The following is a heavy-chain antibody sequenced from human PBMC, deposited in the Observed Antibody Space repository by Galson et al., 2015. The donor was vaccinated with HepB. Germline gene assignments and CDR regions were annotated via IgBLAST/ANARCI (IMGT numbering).Heavy chain of an antibody. CDR3: ARVGGYDLAFTPYWYFDL. CDR2: ISSSSSYI. D-gene: IGHD5-12*01. Sequence: SLRLSCAASGFTFSSYSMNWVRQAPGKGLEWVSSISSSSSYIYYADSVKGRFTISRDNAKNSLYLRMNSLRAEDTAVYYCARVGGYDLAFTPYWYFDLWGRGTLVTVSS. J-gene: IGHJ2*01. CDR1: GFTFSSYS. V-gene: IGHV3-21*01.